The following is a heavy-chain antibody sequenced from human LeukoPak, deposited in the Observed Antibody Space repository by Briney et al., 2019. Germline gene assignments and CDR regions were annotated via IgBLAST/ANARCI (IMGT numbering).Heavy chain of an antibody. CDR2: ISGSGGST. CDR3: ATDRDSGTPRFDF. V-gene: IGHV3-23*01. CDR1: RFTFSTYA. D-gene: IGHD3-10*01. Sequence: GGSLRLSCAASRFTFSTYAMGWVRQAPGRGLEWVSTISGSGGSTYYADSVKVRFTISRDNSKNMLYLQMNSLRAEDTAVYYCATDRDSGTPRFDFWGQGTLVTVSS. J-gene: IGHJ4*02.